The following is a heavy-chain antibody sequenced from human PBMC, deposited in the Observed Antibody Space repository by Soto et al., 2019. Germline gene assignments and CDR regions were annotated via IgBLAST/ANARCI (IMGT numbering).Heavy chain of an antibody. CDR1: GGSISSSSYY. CDR3: ARRGGATIMDY. CDR2: IYYSGST. J-gene: IGHJ4*02. Sequence: PSETLSLTCTVSGGSISSSSYYWDWIRQPPGKGLEWIGSIYYSGSTYYNPSLKSRVTISVDTSKNQFSLKLSSVTAADTAVYYCARRGGATIMDYWGQGTLVTVSS. D-gene: IGHD5-12*01. V-gene: IGHV4-39*01.